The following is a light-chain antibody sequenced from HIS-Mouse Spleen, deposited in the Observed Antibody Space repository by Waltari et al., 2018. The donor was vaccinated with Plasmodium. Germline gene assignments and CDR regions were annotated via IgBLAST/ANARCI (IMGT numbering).Light chain of an antibody. J-gene: IGKJ3*01. CDR1: QGIISY. CDR2: AAS. CDR3: QQYYSFPLT. V-gene: IGKV1D-8*02. Sequence: AIWMTQSPSLLSASTGDRVTISCRMSQGIISYLAWYQQKPGKALELLIYAASNLQSGVPSRFSGSVSGTEFTLTSCCLQSYYFATYYCQQYYSFPLTFGPGTKVDI.